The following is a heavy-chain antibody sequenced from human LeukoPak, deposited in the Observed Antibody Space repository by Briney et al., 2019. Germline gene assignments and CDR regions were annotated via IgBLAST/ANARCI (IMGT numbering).Heavy chain of an antibody. J-gene: IGHJ6*02. D-gene: IGHD3-10*01. CDR1: GYTFTSYG. CDR2: ISAYNGNT. CDR3: ARDNYGSGSYQYYGMDV. V-gene: IGHV1-18*01. Sequence: ASVKVSCKASGYTFTSYGISWVRQAPGQGLEWMGWISAYNGNTNYAQKLQGRVTMTTDTSTSTAYMELRSLRSDDTAVYYCARDNYGSGSYQYYGMDVWGQGTTVTVSS.